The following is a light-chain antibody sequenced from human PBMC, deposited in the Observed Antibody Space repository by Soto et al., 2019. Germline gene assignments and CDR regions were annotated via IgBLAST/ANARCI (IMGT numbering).Light chain of an antibody. Sequence: DIQMTQSPSSLSASIGARVTITCRASQTISTFLNWYQQKPGQAPKLLIYAASTLQSGVPSRFSSSGSGTDFTLTISSLHPEDSASYYCQQNSSTPQTFGQGTKLEIK. CDR1: QTISTF. CDR2: AAS. J-gene: IGKJ2*01. CDR3: QQNSSTPQT. V-gene: IGKV1-39*01.